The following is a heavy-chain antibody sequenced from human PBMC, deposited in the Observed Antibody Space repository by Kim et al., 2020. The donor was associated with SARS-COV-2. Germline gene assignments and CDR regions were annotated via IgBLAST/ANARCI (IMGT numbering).Heavy chain of an antibody. V-gene: IGHV4-34*01. CDR2: INHSGST. J-gene: IGHJ4*02. D-gene: IGHD2-2*01. Sequence: SETLSLTCAVYGGSFSNYYWTWIRQPPWKGLEWIGDINHSGSTNYNPSLKSRVTISVDTSKNQFSLKLSSVTAADTAVYYCARLPTNALDYWGPGTLVTVSS. CDR3: ARLPTNALDY. CDR1: GGSFSNYY.